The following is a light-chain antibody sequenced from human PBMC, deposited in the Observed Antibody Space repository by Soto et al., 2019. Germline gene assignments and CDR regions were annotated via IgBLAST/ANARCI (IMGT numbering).Light chain of an antibody. J-gene: IGKJ2*01. CDR3: QHYNNWPFT. V-gene: IGKV3-15*01. Sequence: EIVLTQSPATLSLSPGARAPLFSRASQSVSTYLAWYQQKPGQAPRIIIYGASGRATGIPARFSGSWSGTEFTLTISSLQSEDVAVYYCQHYNNWPFTFGQGTKVDIK. CDR1: QSVSTY. CDR2: GAS.